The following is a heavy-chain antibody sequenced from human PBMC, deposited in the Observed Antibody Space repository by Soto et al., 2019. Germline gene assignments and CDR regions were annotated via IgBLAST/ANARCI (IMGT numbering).Heavy chain of an antibody. D-gene: IGHD4-17*01. CDR2: IYHSGST. Sequence: PSETLSLTCAVSGGPISSGGYSWSWIRQPPGKGLEWIGYIYHSGSTYYNPSLKSRVTISVDRSKNQFSLKLSSVTAADTAVYYCARSESYGGNSDWFDPWGQGTLVTVSS. CDR3: ARSESYGGNSDWFDP. V-gene: IGHV4-30-2*01. CDR1: GGPISSGGYS. J-gene: IGHJ5*02.